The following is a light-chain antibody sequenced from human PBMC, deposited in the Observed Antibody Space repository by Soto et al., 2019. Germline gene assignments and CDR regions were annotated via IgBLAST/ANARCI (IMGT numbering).Light chain of an antibody. CDR2: DIN. J-gene: IGLJ1*01. Sequence: QSALTQPASVSGSPGQSITISCTGTSSDVGNYIFVSWYRQHPGKAPKLMIYDINNRPSGVSNRFSGSKSGNTASLTISGLQDEDEADYYCVSYTTRASYVFGTGTKLTVL. V-gene: IGLV2-14*01. CDR3: VSYTTRASYV. CDR1: SSDVGNYIF.